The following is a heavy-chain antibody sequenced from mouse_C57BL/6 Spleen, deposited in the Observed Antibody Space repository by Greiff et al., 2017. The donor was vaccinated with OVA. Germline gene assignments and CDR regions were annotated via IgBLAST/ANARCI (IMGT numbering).Heavy chain of an antibody. CDR1: GYTFTDYN. V-gene: IGHV1-22*01. CDR2: INPNNGGT. J-gene: IGHJ1*03. CDR3: ARDYDYDAYFDV. Sequence: DVQLQESGPELVKPGASVKMSCKASGYTFTDYNMHWVKQSHGKSLEWIGYINPNNGGTSYNQKFKGKATLTVNKSSSTAYMELRSLTSEDSAVYYCARDYDYDAYFDVWGTGTTVTVSS. D-gene: IGHD2-4*01.